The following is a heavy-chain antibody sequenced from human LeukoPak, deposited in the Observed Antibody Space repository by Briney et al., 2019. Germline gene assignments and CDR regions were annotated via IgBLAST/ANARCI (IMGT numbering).Heavy chain of an antibody. CDR2: IYYSGST. J-gene: IGHJ4*02. Sequence: KPSETLSLTCTVSGGSISSYYWSWIRQPPGKGLEWIGYIYYSGSTNYNPSLKSRVTISVDTSKNQFSLKLSSVTAADTAVYYCARGNSGQIDYWGQGTLVTVSS. V-gene: IGHV4-59*01. D-gene: IGHD4-23*01. CDR1: GGSISSYY. CDR3: ARGNSGQIDY.